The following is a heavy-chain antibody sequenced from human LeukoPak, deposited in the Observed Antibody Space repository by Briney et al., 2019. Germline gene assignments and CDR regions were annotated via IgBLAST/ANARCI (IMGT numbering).Heavy chain of an antibody. J-gene: IGHJ3*02. D-gene: IGHD3-22*01. CDR3: ARDVPAYYYDSSGYTDAFDI. CDR1: GFTVSTVY. CDR2: IWYDGSNK. Sequence: GGSLRLSCAASGFTVSTVYMTWVRQAPGKGLEWVAVIWYDGSNKYYADSVKGRFTISRDNSKNTLYLQMNSLRAEDTAVYYCARDVPAYYYDSSGYTDAFDIWGQGTMVTVSS. V-gene: IGHV3-33*08.